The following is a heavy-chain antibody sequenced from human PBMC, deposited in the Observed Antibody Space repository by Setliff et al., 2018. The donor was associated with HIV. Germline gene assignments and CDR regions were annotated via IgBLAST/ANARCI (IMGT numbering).Heavy chain of an antibody. CDR1: GGSISSYY. J-gene: IGHJ4*02. CDR3: ARAYYDSVWGSHRYRFYYFDY. Sequence: SETLSLTCTVSGGSISSYYWSWIRQPPGKGLEWIGYIYHSGTTSYNPSLKGRVTISVDTSKDQFSLKLSSVTAADTAVYFCARAYYDSVWGSHRYRFYYFDYWGQGSLVTVSS. CDR2: IYHSGTT. D-gene: IGHD3-16*02. V-gene: IGHV4-59*01.